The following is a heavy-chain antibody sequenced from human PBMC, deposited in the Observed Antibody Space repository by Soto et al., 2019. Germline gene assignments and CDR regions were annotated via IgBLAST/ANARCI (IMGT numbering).Heavy chain of an antibody. D-gene: IGHD3-22*01. CDR1: GGSISSGGYY. CDR2: IYYSGST. V-gene: IGHV4-31*03. J-gene: IGHJ4*02. CDR3: ARDVPLYDSSDYHFFQSETFDY. Sequence: SETLSLTCTVSGGSISSGGYYSIWIHQHPGKGLEWIGYIYYSGSTYYNPSLKSRVTISVDTSKNQFSLKLSSVTAADTAVYYCARDVPLYDSSDYHFFQSETFDYWGQGTLVTVSS.